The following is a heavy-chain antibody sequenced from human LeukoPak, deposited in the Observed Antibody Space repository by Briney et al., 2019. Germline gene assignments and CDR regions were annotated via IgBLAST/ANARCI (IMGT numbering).Heavy chain of an antibody. Sequence: GESLKISCKGSGYSFTSYWIAWVRQMPGKGLEWMGIIYPGDSDTRYSPSFQGQVTISVDKSISTAYLQWSSLKASDTAMYYCARRAVAGTKGPDWFDPWGQGTLVTVSS. CDR2: IYPGDSDT. V-gene: IGHV5-51*01. CDR3: ARRAVAGTKGPDWFDP. CDR1: GYSFTSYW. J-gene: IGHJ5*02. D-gene: IGHD6-19*01.